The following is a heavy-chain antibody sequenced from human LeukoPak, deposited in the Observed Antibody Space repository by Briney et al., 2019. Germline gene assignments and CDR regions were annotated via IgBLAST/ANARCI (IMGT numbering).Heavy chain of an antibody. CDR2: IYYSGST. V-gene: IGHV4-39*07. J-gene: IGHJ3*02. CDR1: GGSISSSSYY. CDR3: ARLWGDYYDSSGYLGAFDI. D-gene: IGHD3-22*01. Sequence: PSETLSLTCTVSGGSISSSSYYWGWIRQPPGKGLEWIGSIYYSGSTYYNPSLKSRVTISVDTSKNQFSLKLSSVTAADTAVYYCARLWGDYYDSSGYLGAFDIWGQGTMVTVSS.